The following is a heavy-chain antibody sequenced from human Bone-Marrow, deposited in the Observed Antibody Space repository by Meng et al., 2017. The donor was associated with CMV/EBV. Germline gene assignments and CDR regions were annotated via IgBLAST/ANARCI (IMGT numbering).Heavy chain of an antibody. CDR3: ARDLRLYGMDV. V-gene: IGHV3-53*01. CDR1: GFTFSSYS. J-gene: IGHJ6*02. Sequence: GGSLRLSCAASGFTFSSYSMNWVRQAPGKGLEWVSVIYSGGSTYYADSVKGRFTISRDNSKNTLYLQMNSLRAEDTAVYYCARDLRLYGMDVWGQGTTVTISS. CDR2: IYSGGST.